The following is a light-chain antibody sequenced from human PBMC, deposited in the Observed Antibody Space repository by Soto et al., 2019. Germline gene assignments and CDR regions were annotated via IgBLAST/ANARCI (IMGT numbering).Light chain of an antibody. CDR1: QDISNY. Sequence: DIQMTQSPSSLSASVGDRVTITCQASQDISNYLNWYQQKPGKAPKLLIYDASNLETGVPSRFSGSGSGTDFTFTISSLQPEDIVTYYCQQYDNSFGPGTKVDIK. J-gene: IGKJ3*01. V-gene: IGKV1-33*01. CDR3: QQYDNS. CDR2: DAS.